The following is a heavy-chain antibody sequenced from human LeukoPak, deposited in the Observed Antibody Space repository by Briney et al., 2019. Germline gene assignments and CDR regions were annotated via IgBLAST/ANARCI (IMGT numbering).Heavy chain of an antibody. J-gene: IGHJ4*02. CDR3: AKEDSSSWPFDY. CDR1: GFTFSSYG. Sequence: GGSLRLSCAASGFTFSSYGMHWVRQAPGKGLEWVAVISYDGSNKYYADSVKGRFTISRDNSKNTLYLQMNSLGAEDTAVYYCAKEDSSSWPFDYWGQGTLVTVSS. CDR2: ISYDGSNK. V-gene: IGHV3-30*18. D-gene: IGHD6-13*01.